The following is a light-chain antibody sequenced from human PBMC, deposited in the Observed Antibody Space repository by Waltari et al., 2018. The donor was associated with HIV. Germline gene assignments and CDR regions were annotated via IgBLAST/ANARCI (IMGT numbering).Light chain of an antibody. CDR2: QVR. V-gene: IGLV3-21*01. CDR1: KIGSES. CDR3: QLFQCCNNWV. J-gene: IGLJ3*02. Sequence: SYVLTQPPSVSVAPGQTARITCEGNKIGSESVHWYQQRTGQATLVVIYQVRDRPSGNPERFSGSKSWNTATLTITRVEAGDEADYYCQLFQCCNNWVFGGGTKLTVL.